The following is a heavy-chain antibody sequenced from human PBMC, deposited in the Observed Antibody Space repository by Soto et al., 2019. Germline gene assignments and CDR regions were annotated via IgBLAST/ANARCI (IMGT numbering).Heavy chain of an antibody. Sequence: GGSLRLSCAASGFTFSSYWMSWVRQAPGKGLEWVANIKQDGSEKYYVDSVKGRFTISRDNAKNSLYLQMNSLRAEDTAVYYCAGWRAYCSGGSCYSVGSAFDIWGQGTMVTVSS. CDR1: GFTFSSYW. V-gene: IGHV3-7*01. CDR3: AGWRAYCSGGSCYSVGSAFDI. CDR2: IKQDGSEK. D-gene: IGHD2-15*01. J-gene: IGHJ3*02.